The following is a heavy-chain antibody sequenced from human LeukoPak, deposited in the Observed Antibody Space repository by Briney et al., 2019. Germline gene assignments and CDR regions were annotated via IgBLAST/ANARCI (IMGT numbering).Heavy chain of an antibody. CDR1: GFTFSSYW. D-gene: IGHD6-6*01. V-gene: IGHV3-7*03. CDR2: IKQDGSDK. J-gene: IGHJ3*02. CDR3: AKDISSSPDAFDI. Sequence: GGSLRLSCAASGFTFSSYWMSWVRQAPGKGLEWVANIKQDGSDKYYVDSVKGRFTISRDNAKNSLYLQMNSLRAEDTALYYCAKDISSSPDAFDIWGQGTMVTVSS.